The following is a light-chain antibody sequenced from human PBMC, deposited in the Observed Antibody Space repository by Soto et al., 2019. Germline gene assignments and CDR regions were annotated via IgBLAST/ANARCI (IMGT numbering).Light chain of an antibody. Sequence: IVLTQSPVTLSLSPGERATLSCRASQSVRTYLAWYQVKPGQAPRLLIYDASTRAIDMPGRFSGRGSGTEFTLTISSLQSEDFAVYYCQQYRNWPRTFGQGTKVDIK. CDR2: DAS. CDR1: QSVRTY. J-gene: IGKJ1*01. V-gene: IGKV3-15*01. CDR3: QQYRNWPRT.